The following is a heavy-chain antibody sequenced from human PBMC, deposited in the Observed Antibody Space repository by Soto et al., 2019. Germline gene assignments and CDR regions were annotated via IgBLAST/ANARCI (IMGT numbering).Heavy chain of an antibody. CDR3: ARDQIVRSGSYADYYYYYGMDV. V-gene: IGHV4-31*03. J-gene: IGHJ6*02. Sequence: SETLSLTCTVSGGSISSGGYYWSWIRQHPGKGLEWIGYIYYSGSTYYNPSLKSRVTISVDTSKNQFSLKLSSVTAADTAVYYCARDQIVRSGSYADYYYYYGMDVWGRGTTVTVSS. CDR1: GGSISSGGYY. D-gene: IGHD3-10*01. CDR2: IYYSGST.